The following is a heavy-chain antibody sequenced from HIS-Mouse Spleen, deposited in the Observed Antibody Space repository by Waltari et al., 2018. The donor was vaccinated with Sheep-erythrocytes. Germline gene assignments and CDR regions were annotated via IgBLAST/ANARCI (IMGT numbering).Heavy chain of an antibody. D-gene: IGHD1-26*01. CDR1: GFPFSSYS. CDR2: INSMRSYI. Sequence: EVQLVESGGGLVKPGGSLRLSCAASGFPFSSYSMNWVRQAPGKGREWVASINSMRSYIYYADSVKGRFTISRDNAKNSLYLQMNSLRAEDTAVYYCARVASGATFDYWGQGTLVTVSS. V-gene: IGHV3-21*01. J-gene: IGHJ4*02. CDR3: ARVASGATFDY.